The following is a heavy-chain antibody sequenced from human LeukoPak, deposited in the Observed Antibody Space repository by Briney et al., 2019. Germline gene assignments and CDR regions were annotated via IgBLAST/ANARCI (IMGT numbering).Heavy chain of an antibody. V-gene: IGHV3-33*01. CDR1: GFTFSSYG. D-gene: IGHD5-12*01. CDR2: IWYDGSNK. CDR3: ARDRGVAAHLDY. Sequence: GRSLRLSCAASGFTFSSYGMHWVRQAPGKGLEWVAVIWYDGSNKYYADSVKGRFTISRDNSKNTLYLQMSSLRAEDTAVYYCARDRGVAAHLDYWRQGTLVTVSS. J-gene: IGHJ4*02.